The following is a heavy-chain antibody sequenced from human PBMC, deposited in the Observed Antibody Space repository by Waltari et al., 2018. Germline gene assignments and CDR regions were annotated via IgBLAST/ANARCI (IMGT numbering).Heavy chain of an antibody. J-gene: IGHJ5*02. V-gene: IGHV1-8*01. D-gene: IGHD6-13*01. CDR3: ARAAATGKGAHWFDP. Sequence: QVQLVQSGAEVKQPGASLKVSCKTSGYTFTNYDINWLRQGPGQRIEWMGWMNPNSGNTGFAQDFQDRLIMTANNAIASAYMELTDLTSGDTAVYYCARAAATGKGAHWFDPWGQGTLVTVSS. CDR2: MNPNSGNT. CDR1: GYTFTNYD.